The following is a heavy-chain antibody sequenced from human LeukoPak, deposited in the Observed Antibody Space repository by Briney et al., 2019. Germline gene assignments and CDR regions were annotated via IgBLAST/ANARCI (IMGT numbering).Heavy chain of an antibody. CDR1: GFSFSTYV. J-gene: IGHJ4*02. CDR2: ISSSSSYI. V-gene: IGHV3-21*01. CDR3: AKGIG. Sequence: GGSLRLSCAASGFSFSTYVMHWVRQAPGKGLEWVSSISSSSSYIYYADSVKGRFTISRDNAKNSLYLQMNSLRAEDTAVYYCAKGIGWGQGTLVTVSS. D-gene: IGHD2-15*01.